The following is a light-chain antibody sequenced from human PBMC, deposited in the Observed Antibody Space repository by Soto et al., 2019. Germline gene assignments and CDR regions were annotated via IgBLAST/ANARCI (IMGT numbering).Light chain of an antibody. CDR1: SSDIGNYNY. V-gene: IGLV2-11*01. Sequence: QSVLTQPRSVSGSPGQSVTISCTGTSSDIGNYNYVSWYQQYPGKAPKLIIYDVSKRPSGIPDRFFGSKFGNTASLTISGLQAEDEADYYCCSHEGSFIFVFGTGTKVTVL. CDR2: DVS. CDR3: CSHEGSFIFV. J-gene: IGLJ1*01.